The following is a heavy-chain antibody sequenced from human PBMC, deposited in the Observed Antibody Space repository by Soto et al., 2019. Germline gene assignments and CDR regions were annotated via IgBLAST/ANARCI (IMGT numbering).Heavy chain of an antibody. CDR3: ATESGSTYGYFDY. CDR1: GGSVTSDEDY. J-gene: IGHJ4*02. D-gene: IGHD5-18*01. V-gene: IGHV4-30-4*01. Sequence: SETLSLTCTVSGGSVTSDEDYWSWIRQAPGKGLEWIGYISNSGSTGYNPSLKTRRSMSVYRSKNQFTLRLTSVTAADTAVYFCATESGSTYGYFDYWGQGTQVTVSS. CDR2: ISNSGST.